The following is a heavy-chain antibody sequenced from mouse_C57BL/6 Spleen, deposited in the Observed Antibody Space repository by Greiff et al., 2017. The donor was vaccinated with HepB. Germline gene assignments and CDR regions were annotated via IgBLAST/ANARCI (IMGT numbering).Heavy chain of an antibody. V-gene: IGHV3-1*01. Sequence: EVKLVESGPGMVKPSQSLSLTCTVTGYSITSGYDWHWIRHFPGNKLEWMGYISYSGSTNYNPSLKSRISITHDTSKNHFFLKLNSVTTEDTATYYGAREAYYSNTAWFAYWGQGTLVTVSA. CDR1: GYSITSGYD. CDR3: AREAYYSNTAWFAY. CDR2: ISYSGST. J-gene: IGHJ3*01. D-gene: IGHD2-5*01.